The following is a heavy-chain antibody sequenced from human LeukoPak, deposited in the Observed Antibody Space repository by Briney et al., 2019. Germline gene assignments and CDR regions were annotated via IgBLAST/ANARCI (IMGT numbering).Heavy chain of an antibody. CDR1: EFSPISHW. CDR3: ALRRRYVMDV. Sequence: PGGSLRLSCAASEFSPISHWMTWVRRAPGKGLEWVADIKEDGSERYYVDSVKGRFTISRDKAKNSVFLQMNGLRAEDTAVYYCALRRRYVMDVWGKGTTVTVSS. V-gene: IGHV3-7*01. CDR2: IKEDGSER. D-gene: IGHD3-16*01. J-gene: IGHJ6*03.